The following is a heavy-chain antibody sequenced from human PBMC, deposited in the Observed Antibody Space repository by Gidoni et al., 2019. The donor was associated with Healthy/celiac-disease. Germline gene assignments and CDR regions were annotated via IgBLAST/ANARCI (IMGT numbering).Heavy chain of an antibody. CDR3: ARAPTKGYRRVDFDY. V-gene: IGHV1-69*01. J-gene: IGHJ4*02. CDR1: GGTFSSYA. Sequence: QVQLVQSGAEVKKPGSSVKVSCKASGGTFSSYAISWVRQAPGQGLEWMGGISPIFGTANYAQKFQGRVTITADESTSTAYMELSSLRSEDTAVYYCARAPTKGYRRVDFDYWGQGTLVTVSS. CDR2: ISPIFGTA. D-gene: IGHD6-13*01.